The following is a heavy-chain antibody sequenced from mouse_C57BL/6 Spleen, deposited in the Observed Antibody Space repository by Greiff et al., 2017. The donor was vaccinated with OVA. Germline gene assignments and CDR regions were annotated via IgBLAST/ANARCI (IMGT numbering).Heavy chain of an antibody. Sequence: VQLKQSGPELVKPGASVKISCKASGYSFTDYNMNWVKQSNGQSLEWIGVINPNYGTTSYNQKFKSKATLTVDKSSSTAYMQLSSLTSEDSAVYYCAGKGWFAYWGQGTLVTVSA. CDR3: AGKGWFAY. CDR2: INPNYGTT. J-gene: IGHJ3*01. CDR1: GYSFTDYN. V-gene: IGHV1-39*01.